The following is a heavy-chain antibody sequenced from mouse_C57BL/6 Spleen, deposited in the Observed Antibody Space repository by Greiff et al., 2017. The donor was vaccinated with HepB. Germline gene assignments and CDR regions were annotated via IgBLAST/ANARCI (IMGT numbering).Heavy chain of an antibody. J-gene: IGHJ3*01. D-gene: IGHD1-1*01. Sequence: EVQRVESGGGLVQPKGSLKLSCAASGFSFNTYAMNWVRQAPGKGLEWVARIRSKSNNYATYYADSVKDRFTISRDDSESMLYLQMNNLKTEDTAMYYCVRQITTVVEEFAYWGQGTLVTVSA. V-gene: IGHV10-1*01. CDR1: GFSFNTYA. CDR3: VRQITTVVEEFAY. CDR2: IRSKSNNYAT.